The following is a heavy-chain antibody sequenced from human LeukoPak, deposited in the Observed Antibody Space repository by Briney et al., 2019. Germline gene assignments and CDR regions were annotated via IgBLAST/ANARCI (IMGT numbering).Heavy chain of an antibody. CDR2: IYTSGST. Sequence: PSETLSLTCTVSGGSISSYYWSWIRQPAGKGLEWIGRIYTSGSTNYNPSLKSRVTMSVDTSKNQFSLKLSSVTAADTAVYYCARGGAPWNDFWSGYPDYWGQGTLVTVSS. CDR3: ARGGAPWNDFWSGYPDY. D-gene: IGHD3-3*01. V-gene: IGHV4-4*07. J-gene: IGHJ4*02. CDR1: GGSISSYY.